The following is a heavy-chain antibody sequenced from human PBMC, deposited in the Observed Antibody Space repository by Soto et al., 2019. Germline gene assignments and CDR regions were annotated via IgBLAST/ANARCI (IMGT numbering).Heavy chain of an antibody. V-gene: IGHV3-73*01. D-gene: IGHD3-10*01. CDR1: GFVFKDSS. CDR2: IRDRAFSYAT. Sequence: HPGGSLRLSCAASGFVFKDSSIHWVRQASGKGLEWVGRIRDRAFSYATAYAASVKGRFTISRDDSTNTAYQQMNSLKTEDTAIYYCTRLISAAQDYWGQGTLVTVSS. CDR3: TRLISAAQDY. J-gene: IGHJ4*02.